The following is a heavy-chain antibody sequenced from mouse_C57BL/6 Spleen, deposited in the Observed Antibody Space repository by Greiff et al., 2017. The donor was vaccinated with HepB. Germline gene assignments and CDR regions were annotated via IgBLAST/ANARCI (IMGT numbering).Heavy chain of an antibody. V-gene: IGHV1-15*01. CDR1: GYTFTDYE. CDR3: TRRGYYGSSYVFDY. Sequence: QVQLQQSGAELVRPGASVTLSCKASGYTFTDYEMHWVKQTPVHGLEWIGAIDPETGGTAYNQKFKGKAILTADKSSSTAYMELRSLTSEDSAVYYCTRRGYYGSSYVFDYWGQGTTLTVSS. J-gene: IGHJ2*01. D-gene: IGHD1-1*01. CDR2: IDPETGGT.